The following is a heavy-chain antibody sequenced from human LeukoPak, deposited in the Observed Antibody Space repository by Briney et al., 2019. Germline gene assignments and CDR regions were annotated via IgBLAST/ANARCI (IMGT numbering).Heavy chain of an antibody. CDR2: INHSGST. CDR1: GGSFSGYY. CDR3: ARARSYYYGSGKYYFDY. V-gene: IGHV4-34*01. D-gene: IGHD3-10*01. J-gene: IGHJ4*02. Sequence: SETLSLTCAVYGGSFSGYYWSWIRQPPGKGLEWIGEINHSGSTNYNPSLKSRVTILVDTSKNQFSLKLSSVTAADTAVYYCARARSYYYGSGKYYFDYWGQGTLVTVSS.